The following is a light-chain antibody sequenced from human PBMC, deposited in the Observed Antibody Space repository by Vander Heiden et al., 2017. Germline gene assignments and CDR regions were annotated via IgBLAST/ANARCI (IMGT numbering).Light chain of an antibody. V-gene: IGKV1-5*03. CDR3: QQYNSYSWT. CDR2: KAS. CDR1: QSISSG. J-gene: IGKJ1*01. Sequence: DIQMTQSPSTLSASVGDRVTITCRASQSISSGLAWYQQKPGKAPKLLIYKASSLESGVPSRCSGSGSGTEFTLTISSLQPDDFATYYCQQYNSYSWTFGQGTKVEIK.